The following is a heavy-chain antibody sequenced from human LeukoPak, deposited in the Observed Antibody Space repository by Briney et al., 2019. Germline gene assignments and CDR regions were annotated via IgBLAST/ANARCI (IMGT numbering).Heavy chain of an antibody. J-gene: IGHJ2*01. CDR3: ARATWVRYFDL. Sequence: SETLSLTCTVSGGSISSGDYYWNWIRQPPGKGLEWIGYIYYSGSTYCNPSLKSRVTISVDTSKNQFSLKLSSVTAADTAVYYCARATWVRYFDLWGRGTLVSVSS. D-gene: IGHD7-27*01. CDR1: GGSISSGDYY. CDR2: IYYSGST. V-gene: IGHV4-30-4*08.